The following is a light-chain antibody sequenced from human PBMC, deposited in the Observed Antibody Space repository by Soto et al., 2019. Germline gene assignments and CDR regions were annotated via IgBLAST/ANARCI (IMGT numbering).Light chain of an antibody. J-gene: IGKJ5*01. CDR3: QHYHGWPIT. Sequence: IVMTQSPATLSVSLGERATLSCRASQSISSNLAWYQQKPGQAPRLLIYGASTRATGIPDRFSGSGSGTDFTLTISSLQSEDFAVYYCQHYHGWPITFGQGTRLEI. CDR1: QSISSN. CDR2: GAS. V-gene: IGKV3-15*01.